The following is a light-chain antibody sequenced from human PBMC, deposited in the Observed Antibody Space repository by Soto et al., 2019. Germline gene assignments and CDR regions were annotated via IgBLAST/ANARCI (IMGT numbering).Light chain of an antibody. V-gene: IGKV3-20*01. CDR1: QSVSSSY. CDR2: GAS. CDR3: QQYGSSPNT. J-gene: IGKJ2*01. Sequence: EIVLTQSPGTLSLSPGERATLSCRASQSVSSSYLAWYQQKPGQAPRLLIYGASSRATGIPDRFSGSGSGTDVTLTISSLEPEDFAVYYCQQYGSSPNTFGQGTKLDIK.